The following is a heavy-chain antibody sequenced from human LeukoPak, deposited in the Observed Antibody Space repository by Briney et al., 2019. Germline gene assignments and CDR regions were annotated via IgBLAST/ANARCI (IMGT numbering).Heavy chain of an antibody. Sequence: ASVKVSCKASGYTFTDYYMHWVRQAPGQGLEWMGWINPNSGGTNYAQKFQGRVTMTRDTSISTAYMELSSLRSEDTAVYYCARLYSYGLGERGRLYYYYYMDVWGKGTTVTVSS. V-gene: IGHV1-2*02. CDR2: INPNSGGT. D-gene: IGHD5-18*01. CDR1: GYTFTDYY. CDR3: ARLYSYGLGERGRLYYYYYMDV. J-gene: IGHJ6*03.